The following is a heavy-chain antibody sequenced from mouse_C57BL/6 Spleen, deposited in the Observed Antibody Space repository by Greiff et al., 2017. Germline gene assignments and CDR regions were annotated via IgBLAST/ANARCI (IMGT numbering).Heavy chain of an antibody. CDR1: GYTFTSYW. Sequence: QVQLQQPGAELVMPGASVKLSCKASGYTFTSYWMHWVKQRPGQGLEWIGEIDPSDSYTNYNQKFKGKSTLTVDKSSSTAYMQLSSLTSEDSAVYYCARAPLPFYAMDYWGQGTSVTVSS. CDR3: ARAPLPFYAMDY. V-gene: IGHV1-69*01. CDR2: IDPSDSYT. D-gene: IGHD5-5*01. J-gene: IGHJ4*01.